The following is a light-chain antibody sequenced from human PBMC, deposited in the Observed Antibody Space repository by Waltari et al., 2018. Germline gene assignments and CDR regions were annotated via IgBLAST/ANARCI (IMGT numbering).Light chain of an antibody. CDR3: CSFANDSRV. CDR1: TSDIGTYDV. Sequence: QSALTQPASVSGSPGQSITISCTGTTSDIGTYDVVSWFQQRPDKAPQLLISEVSKRPSQISQRFSGSKSGNTASLTISGLQAEDEADYYCCSFANDSRVFGGGTKVTVL. V-gene: IGLV2-23*02. J-gene: IGLJ3*02. CDR2: EVS.